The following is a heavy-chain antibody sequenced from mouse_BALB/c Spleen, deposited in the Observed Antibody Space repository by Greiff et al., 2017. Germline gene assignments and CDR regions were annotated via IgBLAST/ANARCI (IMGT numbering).Heavy chain of an antibody. Sequence: EVMLVESGPGLVKPSQSLSLTCTVTGYSITSDYAWNWIRQFPGNQLEWMSYISYSGSTSYNPSLKSRISITRDTSKNHFFLQLNSVTTEDTATYYCASHGNYGFAYWGQGTLVTVSA. CDR3: ASHGNYGFAY. J-gene: IGHJ3*01. CDR1: GYSITSDYA. CDR2: ISYSGST. V-gene: IGHV3-2*02. D-gene: IGHD2-1*01.